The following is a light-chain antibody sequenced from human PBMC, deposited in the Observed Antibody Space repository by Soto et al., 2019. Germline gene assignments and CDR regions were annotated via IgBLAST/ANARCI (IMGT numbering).Light chain of an antibody. CDR1: SSDVGGFNS. CDR3: CSYAGSYSYA. CDR2: DVN. J-gene: IGLJ1*01. V-gene: IGLV2-11*01. Sequence: QSSLPQSRSLSGSPGQSVTISCTGTSSDVGGFNSVSWYQQHPGKAPRLMIYDVNKRPSGVPDRFSGSKSGSTASLTISGLQAEDEADYYCCSYAGSYSYAFATGTKVTVL.